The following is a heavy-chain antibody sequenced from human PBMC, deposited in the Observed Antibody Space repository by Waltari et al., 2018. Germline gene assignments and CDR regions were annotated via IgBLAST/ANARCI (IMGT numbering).Heavy chain of an antibody. CDR1: TSYD. V-gene: IGHV1-8*03. J-gene: IGHJ6*02. CDR3: ARGWDGMDV. CDR2: MNPNSGNT. Sequence: TSYDINWVRQATGQGLEWMGWMNPNSGNTGYAQKFQGRVTITRNTSISTAYMELSSLRSEDTAVYYCARGWDGMDVWGQGTTVTVSS.